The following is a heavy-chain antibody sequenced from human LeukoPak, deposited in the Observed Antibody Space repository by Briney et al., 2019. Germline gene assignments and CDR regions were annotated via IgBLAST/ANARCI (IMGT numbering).Heavy chain of an antibody. CDR2: IIPIFGTA. Sequence: SVKVSCKASGYTFTSYGISWVRQAPGQGLEWMGGIIPIFGTANYAQKFQGRVTITADESTSTAYVELSSLRSEDTAVYYCAREGGSGSYYNWFDPWGQGTLVTVSS. CDR3: AREGGSGSYYNWFDP. D-gene: IGHD3-10*01. V-gene: IGHV1-69*13. CDR1: GYTFTSYG. J-gene: IGHJ5*02.